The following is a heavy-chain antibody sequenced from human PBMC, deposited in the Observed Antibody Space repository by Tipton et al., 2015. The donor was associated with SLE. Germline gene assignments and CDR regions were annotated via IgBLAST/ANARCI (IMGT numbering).Heavy chain of an antibody. CDR1: GDSVSSNSAA. V-gene: IGHV6-1*01. J-gene: IGHJ5*02. D-gene: IGHD6-13*01. CDR3: ARTALYSTSWPNWFDP. Sequence: GLVKPSQTLSLTCAISGDSVSSNSAAWNWIRQSPSRGLEWPGRTYYRSKWYNDYAVSVKSRITINPDTSKNQFSLQLNSVTPEDTAVYYCARTALYSTSWPNWFDPWGQGTLVTVSS. CDR2: TYYRSKWYN.